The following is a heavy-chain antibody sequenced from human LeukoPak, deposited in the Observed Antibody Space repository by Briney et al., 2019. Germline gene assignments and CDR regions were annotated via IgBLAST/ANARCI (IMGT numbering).Heavy chain of an antibody. J-gene: IGHJ4*02. V-gene: IGHV1-2*02. Sequence: ASVKVSCKASGYTFTGYYMHWVRQAPGQGLERMGWINPNSGGTNYAQKFQGRVTMTRDTSISTAYMELSRLRSDDTVVYYCARDIVVVPAPPKVIDYWGQGTLVTVSS. CDR1: GYTFTGYY. CDR3: ARDIVVVPAPPKVIDY. D-gene: IGHD2-2*01. CDR2: INPNSGGT.